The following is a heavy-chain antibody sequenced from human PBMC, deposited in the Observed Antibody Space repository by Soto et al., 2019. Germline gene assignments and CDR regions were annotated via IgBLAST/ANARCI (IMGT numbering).Heavy chain of an antibody. V-gene: IGHV4-31*03. D-gene: IGHD3-3*01. CDR1: GGSISSGGYY. Sequence: SETLSLTCTVSGGSISSGGYYWSWIRQHPGKGLEWIGYIYYSGSTYYNPSLKSRVTISVDTSKNQFSLKLSSVTAADTAVYYCARLNYDFWSGYWELGWFDPWGQGTLVTVSS. J-gene: IGHJ5*02. CDR3: ARLNYDFWSGYWELGWFDP. CDR2: IYYSGST.